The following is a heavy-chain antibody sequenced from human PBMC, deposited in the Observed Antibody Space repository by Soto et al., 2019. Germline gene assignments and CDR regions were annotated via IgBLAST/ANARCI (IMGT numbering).Heavy chain of an antibody. J-gene: IGHJ4*02. D-gene: IGHD3-22*01. Sequence: LRLSCAASGFTFSSYAMSWVRQAPGKGLEWVSAISGSGGSTYYADSVKGRFTISRDNSKNTLYLQMNSLRAEDTAVYYCTRDYYYDSSGYYLNFDYWGQGTLVTVSS. V-gene: IGHV3-23*01. CDR2: ISGSGGST. CDR3: TRDYYYDSSGYYLNFDY. CDR1: GFTFSSYA.